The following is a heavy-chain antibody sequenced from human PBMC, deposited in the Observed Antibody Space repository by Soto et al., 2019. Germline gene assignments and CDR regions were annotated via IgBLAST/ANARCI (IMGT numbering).Heavy chain of an antibody. CDR3: ARDYDFWSGYVYYFDY. Sequence: VGSLRFSCAASGFTFSSYSMNWFRQAPGKGLEWVSSTSSSSSYIYYADSVKVRFTISRDNAKNSLYLQINSLRAEDTAVYYCARDYDFWSGYVYYFDYWGQGTLVTVSS. D-gene: IGHD3-3*01. CDR2: TSSSSSYI. J-gene: IGHJ4*02. CDR1: GFTFSSYS. V-gene: IGHV3-21*01.